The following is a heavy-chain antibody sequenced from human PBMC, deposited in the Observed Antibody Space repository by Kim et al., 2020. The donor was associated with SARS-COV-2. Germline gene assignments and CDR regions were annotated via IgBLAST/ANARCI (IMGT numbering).Heavy chain of an antibody. J-gene: IGHJ4*02. V-gene: IGHV4-61*01. CDR2: IYYSGST. D-gene: IGHD6-6*01. Sequence: SETLSLTCTVSGGSVSSGSYYWSWIRQPPGKGLEWIGYIYYSGSTNYNPSVKSPVTISIDTSKNQFSLKLSSVTAADTAVYYGAREHYSRSSLDFWGQGTLVTVSS. CDR1: GGSVSSGSYY. CDR3: AREHYSRSSLDF.